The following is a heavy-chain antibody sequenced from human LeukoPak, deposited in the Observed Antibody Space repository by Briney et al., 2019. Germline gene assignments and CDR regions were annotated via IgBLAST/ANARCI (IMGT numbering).Heavy chain of an antibody. CDR1: GYSISSGYY. Sequence: SETLSLTCAVSGYSISSGYYWGWIRQPPGKGLEWIGSIYHSGSTYYNPSLKSRVTISVDTSKNQFSLKLSSVTAADTAVYYCARQGAGEVVVVPAAMLNFDYWGQGTLVTVSS. D-gene: IGHD2-2*01. J-gene: IGHJ4*02. CDR3: ARQGAGEVVVVPAAMLNFDY. CDR2: IYHSGST. V-gene: IGHV4-38-2*01.